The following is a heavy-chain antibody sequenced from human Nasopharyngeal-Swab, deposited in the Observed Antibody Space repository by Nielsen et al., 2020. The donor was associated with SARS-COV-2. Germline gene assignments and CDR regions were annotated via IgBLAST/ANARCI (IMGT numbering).Heavy chain of an antibody. Sequence: GESLKISCAASRFTFSRYGMSWVRQAPGKGLEWVSTISGSGGYTYYADSVKGRFTISRDNSKNTLYLQMNSLRVEDTAIYYCARGAFEYSSSWYDPYYLDYWGQGTLVTVSS. D-gene: IGHD6-19*01. J-gene: IGHJ4*02. CDR1: RFTFSRYG. CDR2: ISGSGGYT. CDR3: ARGAFEYSSSWYDPYYLDY. V-gene: IGHV3-23*01.